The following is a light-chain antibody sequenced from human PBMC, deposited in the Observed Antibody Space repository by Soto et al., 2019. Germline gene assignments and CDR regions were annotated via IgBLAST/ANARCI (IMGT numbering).Light chain of an antibody. Sequence: DIQMTQSPSSLSASVGDRVTITCRASQSISSYLNWYQQKPGKAPKLLIYAASSLQSGVPSRFRGSGSGTDFPLTISSLQPDDFATYYCQQSYSTPPFFGPGTKVDIK. V-gene: IGKV1-39*01. J-gene: IGKJ3*01. CDR2: AAS. CDR3: QQSYSTPPF. CDR1: QSISSY.